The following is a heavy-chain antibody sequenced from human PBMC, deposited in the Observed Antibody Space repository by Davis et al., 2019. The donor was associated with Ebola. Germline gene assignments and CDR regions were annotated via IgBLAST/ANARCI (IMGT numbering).Heavy chain of an antibody. V-gene: IGHV3-11*01. Sequence: GESLKISCAASGFTFSDYYMSWIRQAPGKGLEWVSYISSSGSTIYYADSVKGRFTISRDNAKNSLYLQMNSLRAEDTAVYYCARETSIAARRTQLGYYYGMDVWGQGTTVTVSS. CDR3: ARETSIAARRTQLGYYYGMDV. CDR1: GFTFSDYY. J-gene: IGHJ6*02. CDR2: ISSSGSTI. D-gene: IGHD6-6*01.